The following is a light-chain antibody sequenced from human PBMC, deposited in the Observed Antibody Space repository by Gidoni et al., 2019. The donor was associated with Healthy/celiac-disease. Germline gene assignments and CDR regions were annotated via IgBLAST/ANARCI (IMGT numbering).Light chain of an antibody. CDR3: QAWDSSTVVV. CDR2: QDS. Sequence: SYELTPPPSVSVSPGQTASITCPGDKLGDKYACWYQQKPGQSPVLVIYQDSKRPSGIPERFSGSNSGNTAALTIGGTQAMDEADYYCQAWDSSTVVVFGGGTKLTVL. CDR1: KLGDKY. J-gene: IGLJ2*01. V-gene: IGLV3-1*01.